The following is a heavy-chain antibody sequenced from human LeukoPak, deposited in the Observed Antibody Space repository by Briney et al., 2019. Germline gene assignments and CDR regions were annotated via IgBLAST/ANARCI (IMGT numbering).Heavy chain of an antibody. J-gene: IGHJ5*02. CDR3: ARHVTMVRGVPRWFDP. Sequence: GGSLRLSCKGSGYSFTSYWIGWVRQMPGKGLEWMGIIYPGDSDTRYSPSFQGQVTISADKSISTAYRQWSSLKASDTAMYYCARHVTMVRGVPRWFDPWGQGTLVTVSS. V-gene: IGHV5-51*01. D-gene: IGHD3-10*01. CDR2: IYPGDSDT. CDR1: GYSFTSYW.